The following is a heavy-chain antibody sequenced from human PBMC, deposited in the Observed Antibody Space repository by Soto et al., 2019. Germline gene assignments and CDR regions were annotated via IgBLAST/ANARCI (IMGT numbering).Heavy chain of an antibody. CDR2: ISGSGGST. V-gene: IGHV3-23*01. D-gene: IGHD6-19*01. CDR1: GFTFSSYA. Sequence: GGSLRLSCAASGFTFSSYAMSWVRQAPGKGLEWGSAISGSGGSTYYADSVKGRFTISRDNSKNTLYLQMNSLRAEDTAVYYCAKSPGRQWLVFPPYYFDYWGQGTLVTVSS. J-gene: IGHJ4*02. CDR3: AKSPGRQWLVFPPYYFDY.